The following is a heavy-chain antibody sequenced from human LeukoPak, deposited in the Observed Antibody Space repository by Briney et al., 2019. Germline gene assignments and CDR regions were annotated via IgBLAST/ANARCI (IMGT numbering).Heavy chain of an antibody. CDR1: GFTFSRHG. Sequence: GRSLRLSCAPSGFTFSRHGMHWVRQAPGKGLEWVAIISNDGSRKYYAHSVKGRFTISRDNAKNLLYLQMNSLRAEDTAVYYCALKVGDYWGQGTLVTVSS. CDR3: ALKVGDY. D-gene: IGHD3-10*01. J-gene: IGHJ4*02. V-gene: IGHV3-30*03. CDR2: ISNDGSRK.